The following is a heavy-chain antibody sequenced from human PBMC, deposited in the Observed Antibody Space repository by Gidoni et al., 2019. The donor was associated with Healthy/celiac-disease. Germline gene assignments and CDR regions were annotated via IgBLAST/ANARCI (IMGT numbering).Heavy chain of an antibody. CDR3: AKDISPGYSSSSNFDY. Sequence: EVQLVESGGGLVQPGRSLRLSCAASGFTFDDYAMHWVRQAPGKGLEWVSGISWNSGSIGYADSVKGRFTISRDNAKNSLYLQMNSLRAEDTALYYCAKDISPGYSSSSNFDYWGQGTLVTVSS. D-gene: IGHD6-6*01. V-gene: IGHV3-9*01. CDR1: GFTFDDYA. J-gene: IGHJ4*02. CDR2: ISWNSGSI.